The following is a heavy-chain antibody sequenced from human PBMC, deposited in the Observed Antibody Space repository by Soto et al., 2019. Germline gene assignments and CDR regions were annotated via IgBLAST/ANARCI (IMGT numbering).Heavy chain of an antibody. J-gene: IGHJ6*02. D-gene: IGHD6-19*01. CDR2: IYYSGST. CDR1: GGSISSGGYY. CDR3: ARDRMSGQWLDYYYYYYGMDV. V-gene: IGHV4-31*03. Sequence: PSETLSLTCTVSGGSISSGGYYWSWIRQHPGKGLEWIGYIYYSGSTYYNPSLKSRVTISVDTSKNQFSLKLSSVTAADTAVYYCARDRMSGQWLDYYYYYYGMDVWGQGTTVTVSS.